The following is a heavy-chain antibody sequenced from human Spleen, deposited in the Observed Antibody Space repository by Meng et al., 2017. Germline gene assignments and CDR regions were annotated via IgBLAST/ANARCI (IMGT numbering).Heavy chain of an antibody. CDR1: GGSISSGDYY. J-gene: IGHJ5*02. CDR3: VYFWSGYFT. D-gene: IGHD3-3*01. Sequence: QVQLQESGPVLVKPSQTLSLTCTVSGGSISSGDYYWSWIRQPPGKGLEWIGGSDHFGNTIYNPSLKGRLTISVDTSKNQISLRLSSVIAADTAVYYCVYFWSGYFTSGQGTLVTVSS. V-gene: IGHV4-30-4*01. CDR2: SDHFGNT.